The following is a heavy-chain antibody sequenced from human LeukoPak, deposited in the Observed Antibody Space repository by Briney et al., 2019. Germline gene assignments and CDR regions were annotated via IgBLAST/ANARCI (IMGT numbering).Heavy chain of an antibody. CDR3: AAHQGYCSGGGCGPY. CDR1: GFTFSTFG. D-gene: IGHD2-15*01. CDR2: IGHDGSNK. J-gene: IGHJ4*02. V-gene: IGHV3-30*02. Sequence: GGPLRLSCAASGFTFSTFGMHWVRQAPGKGLEWLAFIGHDGSNKYYVDSVKGQFTISRDNSKYTLYLQLNTLRAEDTAVYHCAAHQGYCSGGGCGPYWGQGTQVTVSS.